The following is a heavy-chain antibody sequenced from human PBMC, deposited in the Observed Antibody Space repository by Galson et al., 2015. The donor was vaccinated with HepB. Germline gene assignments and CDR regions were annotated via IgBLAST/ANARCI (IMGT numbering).Heavy chain of an antibody. CDR3: ARTRRGHYTSSWYPCDY. J-gene: IGHJ4*02. V-gene: IGHV2-70*11. D-gene: IGHD6-13*01. Sequence: PALVKPTQTLTLTYTFSGFSLSTSGMCVSWIRQPPGKALEWLARIDWDDDKYYNTSLKTRLTISKDTSKNQVVLTMTNMDPVDTATYYCARTRRGHYTSSWYPCDYWGQGTLVTVSS. CDR1: GFSLSTSGMC. CDR2: IDWDDDK.